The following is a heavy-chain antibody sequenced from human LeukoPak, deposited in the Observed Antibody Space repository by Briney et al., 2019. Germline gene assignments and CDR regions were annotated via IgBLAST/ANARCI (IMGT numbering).Heavy chain of an antibody. CDR2: INPNSGGT. V-gene: IGHV1-2*02. CDR3: ARDLRWSGTASTNIFDY. CDR1: GYTFTGYY. D-gene: IGHD1-1*01. Sequence: ASVKVSCKASGYTFTGYYMHWVRQAPGQGLEWMGWINPNSGGTNYAQKFQGRVTMTTDTSTSTAYMELRSLRSDDTAVYYCARDLRWSGTASTNIFDYWGQGTLVTVSS. J-gene: IGHJ4*02.